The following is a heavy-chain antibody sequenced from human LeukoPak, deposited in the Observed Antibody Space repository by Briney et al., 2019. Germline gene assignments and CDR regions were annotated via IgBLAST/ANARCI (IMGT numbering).Heavy chain of an antibody. V-gene: IGHV3-30*03. Sequence: GGSLRLSCAASGFTFNSYGIHWVRQAPGQGLEWVTIISHDGSNKVYADSVKGRFTISRDNSKNTLYLQMNSLRAEDTAVYYCARRTTVVGPAPFDHWGQGTLVTVSS. J-gene: IGHJ4*02. CDR1: GFTFNSYG. D-gene: IGHD4-23*01. CDR2: ISHDGSNK. CDR3: ARRTTVVGPAPFDH.